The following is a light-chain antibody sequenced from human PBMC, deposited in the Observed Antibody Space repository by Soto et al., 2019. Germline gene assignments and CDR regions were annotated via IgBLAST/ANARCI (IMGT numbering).Light chain of an antibody. CDR1: QTITTW. V-gene: IGKV1-5*01. CDR2: DAS. Sequence: DIRVTQSPPTLSASVGDRVTITCRASQTITTWMAWYQQKPGKAPKLLVYDASTLQSGVATRFRGSGSGTEFTLIISGLQPEDSATYYCQQYTNTNNPWMFGQGTKVEI. CDR3: QQYTNTNNPWM. J-gene: IGKJ1*01.